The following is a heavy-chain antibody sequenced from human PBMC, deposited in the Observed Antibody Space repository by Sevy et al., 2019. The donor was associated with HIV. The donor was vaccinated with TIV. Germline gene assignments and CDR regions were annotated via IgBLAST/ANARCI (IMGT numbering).Heavy chain of an antibody. CDR3: ARGPHYYYDSSSFFEY. Sequence: GGSLRLSCTASGFTFSSYEMNWVRQAPGKGLEWVSSIISSGDTIYYADPVKGRFTVSRDNAKNSLFIQMNSLRAEDKAIYYCARGPHYYYDSSSFFEYWGQGTLVTVSS. CDR2: IISSGDTI. J-gene: IGHJ4*02. V-gene: IGHV3-48*03. D-gene: IGHD3-22*01. CDR1: GFTFSSYE.